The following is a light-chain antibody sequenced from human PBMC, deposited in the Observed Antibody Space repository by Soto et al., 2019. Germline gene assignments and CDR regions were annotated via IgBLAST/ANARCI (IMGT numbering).Light chain of an antibody. Sequence: QSALTQPSSLSVSPGQSITISFTGTSSDIGGYNYVSWYQQHPGKVPKLIIFEVSTRPSGVSNRFSGSKSGNTASLTISGLQADDEADYYCSSFTTSTTLYVFGTGTKVTVL. CDR2: EVS. CDR1: SSDIGGYNY. J-gene: IGLJ1*01. CDR3: SSFTTSTTLYV. V-gene: IGLV2-14*01.